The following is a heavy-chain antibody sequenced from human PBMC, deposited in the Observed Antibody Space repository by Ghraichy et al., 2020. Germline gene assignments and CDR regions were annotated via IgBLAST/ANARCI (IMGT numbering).Heavy chain of an antibody. J-gene: IGHJ4*02. Sequence: GGSLRLSCAASRFTFSSYWMGWVRQAPGKGLEWVANIKQDGSEKSYVDSVKGRFTISRDNAKNSLYLQMNSLRAEDTAVYYCARDSGFYYFDYWGQGTLVTVSS. CDR1: RFTFSSYW. CDR3: ARDSGFYYFDY. CDR2: IKQDGSEK. V-gene: IGHV3-7*01. D-gene: IGHD5-12*01.